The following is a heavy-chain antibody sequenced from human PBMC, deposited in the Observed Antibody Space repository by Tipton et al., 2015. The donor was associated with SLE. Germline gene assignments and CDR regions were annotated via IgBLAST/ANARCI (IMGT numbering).Heavy chain of an antibody. D-gene: IGHD7-27*01. Sequence: SLRLSCAASGFTFDDYAMHWVRQAPGKGLEWVSGISWNSGSIGYADSVKGRFTISRDNAKNSLYLQMNSLRAEDTALYYCAEDRAGDRNAFDIWGQGTMVTVSS. J-gene: IGHJ3*02. CDR3: AEDRAGDRNAFDI. CDR2: ISWNSGSI. CDR1: GFTFDDYA. V-gene: IGHV3-9*01.